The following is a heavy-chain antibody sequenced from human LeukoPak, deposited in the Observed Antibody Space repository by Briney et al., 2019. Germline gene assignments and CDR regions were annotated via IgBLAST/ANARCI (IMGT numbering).Heavy chain of an antibody. J-gene: IGHJ6*02. D-gene: IGHD3-3*01. CDR3: ARDRHTIFGVVIHYYGMDV. CDR1: GFIFSDYS. V-gene: IGHV3-11*01. Sequence: PGGSLRLSCAASGFIFSDYSMGWVRQAPGKGLEWVSYISSSGSTKYYADSVKGRFTISRDNAKNSVYLQMNSLRAEDTAVYYCARDRHTIFGVVIHYYGMDVWGQGTTVTVSS. CDR2: ISSSGSTK.